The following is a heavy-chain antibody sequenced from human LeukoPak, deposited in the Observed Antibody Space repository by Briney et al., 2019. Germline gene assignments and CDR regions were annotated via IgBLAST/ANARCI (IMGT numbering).Heavy chain of an antibody. CDR1: GYSITSGSS. CDR2: ISHSGTT. CDR3: AREGAVPGIDP. D-gene: IGHD3-16*01. Sequence: SETLSLTCAVSGYSITSGSSWGWIRQPPGKGLEWIGTISHSGTTDYKSTLESRLTISMDTSKNLFSLRLTSVTAADTAVYYCAREGAVPGIDPWGQGTLVTVSS. V-gene: IGHV4-38-2*02. J-gene: IGHJ5*02.